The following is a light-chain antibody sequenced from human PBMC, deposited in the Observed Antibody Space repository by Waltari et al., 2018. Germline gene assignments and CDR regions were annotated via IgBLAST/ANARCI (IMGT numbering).Light chain of an antibody. CDR2: VNSDGSH. J-gene: IGLJ3*02. V-gene: IGLV4-69*01. CDR3: ETGGHGTWV. Sequence: QLVLTQSPSASASLGASVKLTCTLSSGHSSNIIAWLQQQPGKGPRYLMKVNSDGSHRKGDDLPDRFSGSSSGAERYLTISSLQSEDEADYYCETGGHGTWVFGGGTKLTVL. CDR1: SGHSSNI.